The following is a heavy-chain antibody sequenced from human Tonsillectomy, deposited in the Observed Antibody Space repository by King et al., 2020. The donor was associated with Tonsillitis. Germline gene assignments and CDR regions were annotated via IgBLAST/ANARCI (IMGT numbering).Heavy chain of an antibody. CDR1: GGSISSYY. D-gene: IGHD3-10*01. V-gene: IGHV4-59*01. Sequence: VQLQESGPGLVKPSETLSLTCTVSGGSISSYYWSWIRQPPGKGLEWIGYIYYSGSTNYNPSLKSRVTISVDTSKNQFSLKLSSVTAADTAVYYCARGRGYGSGSYYNPYCYYGMDVWGQGTTVTVSS. J-gene: IGHJ6*02. CDR3: ARGRGYGSGSYYNPYCYYGMDV. CDR2: IYYSGST.